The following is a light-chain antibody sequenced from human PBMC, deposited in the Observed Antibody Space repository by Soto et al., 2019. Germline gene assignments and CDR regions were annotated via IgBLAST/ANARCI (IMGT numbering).Light chain of an antibody. CDR1: QGVSSH. CDR3: KQLMGDPYT. J-gene: IGKJ2*01. CDR2: AAS. Sequence: IQLTQSPSSLSASVGDRVTITCRASQGVSSHLAWYQQKPGKAPKLLIYAASTVQSGVPSRFSGSGSGKEFTSTISSLQPEDFETYHCKQLMGDPYTFGQGTKMQI. V-gene: IGKV1-9*01.